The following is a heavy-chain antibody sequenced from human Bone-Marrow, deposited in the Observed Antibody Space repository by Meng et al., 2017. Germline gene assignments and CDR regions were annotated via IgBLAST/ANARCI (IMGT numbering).Heavy chain of an antibody. J-gene: IGHJ2*01. V-gene: IGHV1-69*01. CDR2: IIPIFGTA. D-gene: IGHD3-10*01. Sequence: VQLVQSGAEVKKPGSPVKVSCKASGGTFSSYAISWVRQAPGQGLEWMGGIIPIFGTANYAQKFQGRVTITADESTSTAYMELSSLRSEDTAVYYCARGVKGFGELLGWYFDLWGRGTLVTVSS. CDR3: ARGVKGFGELLGWYFDL. CDR1: GGTFSSYA.